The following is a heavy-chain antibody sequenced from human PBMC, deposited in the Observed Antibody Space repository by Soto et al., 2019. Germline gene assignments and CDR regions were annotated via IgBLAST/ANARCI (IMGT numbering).Heavy chain of an antibody. J-gene: IGHJ4*01. CDR2: ISGYNGET. D-gene: IGHD3-9*01. CDR1: SFTFDRYG. Sequence: ASVEVSCEAFSFTFDRYGRSWVGQAPGQRLEWMGWISGYNGETAYVQKFQGRVTMTTNTSTSTTFKEVRSLRSDDTATYYCASGPRTQNYDIMLAYSRYWGKGTLVTVSS. V-gene: IGHV1-18*01. CDR3: ASGPRTQNYDIMLAYSRY.